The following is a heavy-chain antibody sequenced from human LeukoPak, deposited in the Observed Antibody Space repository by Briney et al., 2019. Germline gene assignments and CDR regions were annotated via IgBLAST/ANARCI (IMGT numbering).Heavy chain of an antibody. D-gene: IGHD4-17*01. Sequence: PSETLSLTCAVYGGSLSGHYWSWIRQSPGKGLEWIGDIHHDGRTKYSPSLKSRVTILLDTSKNEVSLRLTPVTAADTALYFCAREPEPLDYGDTVNAYDLWGQGTMVIVSS. V-gene: IGHV4-34*01. CDR2: IHHDGRT. CDR3: AREPEPLDYGDTVNAYDL. J-gene: IGHJ3*01. CDR1: GGSLSGHY.